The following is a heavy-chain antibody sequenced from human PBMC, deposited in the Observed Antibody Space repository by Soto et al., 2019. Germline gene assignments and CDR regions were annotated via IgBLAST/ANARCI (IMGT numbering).Heavy chain of an antibody. V-gene: IGHV1-69*02. CDR2: IIPILGIA. J-gene: IGHJ4*02. CDR3: ARGAPITGPNDLCY. CDR1: GGTFSSYT. D-gene: IGHD1-7*01. Sequence: QVQLVQSGAEVKKPGSSVKVSCKASGGTFSSYTISWVRQAPGQGLEWMGRIIPILGIANYAQKFQGRVTITADKSTSTAYMELSSLRSEDTAVYYCARGAPITGPNDLCYWGQGTLVTVSS.